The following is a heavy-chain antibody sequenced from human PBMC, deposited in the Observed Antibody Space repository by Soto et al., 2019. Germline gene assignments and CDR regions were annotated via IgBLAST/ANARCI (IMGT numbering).Heavy chain of an antibody. Sequence: SVKVSCKASGFTFTSSAVQWVRQARGQRLEWIGWIVVGSGNTNYAQKFQERVTITRDMSTSTAYMELSSLRSEDTAVYYCAAKGVVTVYYYYGMDVWGQGTTVTVSS. D-gene: IGHD3-22*01. CDR2: IVVGSGNT. J-gene: IGHJ6*02. V-gene: IGHV1-58*01. CDR3: AAKGVVTVYYYYGMDV. CDR1: GFTFTSSA.